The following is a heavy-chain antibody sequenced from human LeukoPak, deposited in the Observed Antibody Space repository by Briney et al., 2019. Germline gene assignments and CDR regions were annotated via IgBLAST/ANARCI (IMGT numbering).Heavy chain of an antibody. CDR3: AHSPTVYGDYVCGYFDC. J-gene: IGHJ4*02. CDR1: GFSLSTSGVG. CDR2: IYWDDDK. V-gene: IGHV2-5*02. Sequence: SGPTLVKPTQTLTLTCTFSGFSLSTSGVGVGWIRQPPGKALEWLALIYWDDDKRYSPSLKSRLTITKDTSKNQVVLTMTNMDPVDTATYYCAHSPTVYGDYVCGYFDCWGQGTLVTVSS. D-gene: IGHD4-17*01.